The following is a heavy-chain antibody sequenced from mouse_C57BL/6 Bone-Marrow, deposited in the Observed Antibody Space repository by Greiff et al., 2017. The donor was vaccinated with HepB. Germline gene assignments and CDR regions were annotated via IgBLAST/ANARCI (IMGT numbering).Heavy chain of an antibody. D-gene: IGHD1-1*01. J-gene: IGHJ4*01. CDR2: IDPENGDT. CDR3: TTWTTVVADAMDY. Sequence: EVQLQQSGAELVRPGASVKLSCTASGFNIKDDYMHWVKQRPEQGLEWIGWIDPENGDTEYASKFQGKATITAATSSNTAYLQLSSLTSEDTAVYYCTTWTTVVADAMDYWGQGTSVTVSS. CDR1: GFNIKDDY. V-gene: IGHV14-4*01.